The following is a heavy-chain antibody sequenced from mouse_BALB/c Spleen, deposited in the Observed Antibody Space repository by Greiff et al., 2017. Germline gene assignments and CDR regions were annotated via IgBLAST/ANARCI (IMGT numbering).Heavy chain of an antibody. D-gene: IGHD2-14*01. CDR2: ISYDGSN. Sequence: EVKLQESGPGLVKPSQSLSLTCSVTGYSITSGYYWNWIRQFPGNKLEWMGYISYDGSNNYNPSLKNRISITRDTSKNQFFLKLNSVTTEDTATYYCARGEVRLYFDYWGQGTTLTVSS. J-gene: IGHJ2*01. CDR1: GYSITSGYY. CDR3: ARGEVRLYFDY. V-gene: IGHV3-6*02.